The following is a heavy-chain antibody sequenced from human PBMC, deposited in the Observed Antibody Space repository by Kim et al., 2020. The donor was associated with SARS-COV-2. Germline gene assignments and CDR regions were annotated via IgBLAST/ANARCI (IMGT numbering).Heavy chain of an antibody. Sequence: YTGNTQHNPSLKNRVAISVDTSKSRFSLNLRSVTAADTAVYYCARLNGGDYWGQGTLVLVSS. J-gene: IGHJ4*02. D-gene: IGHD2-8*01. CDR3: ARLNGGDY. V-gene: IGHV4-39*01. CDR2: YTGNT.